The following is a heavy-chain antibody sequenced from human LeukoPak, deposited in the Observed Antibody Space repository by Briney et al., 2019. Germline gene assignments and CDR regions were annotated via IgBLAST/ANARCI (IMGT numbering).Heavy chain of an antibody. CDR2: IYPGDSDT. Sequence: GESLKISCKGSGYSFTTYWIGWVRQMPGKGLEWMGIIYPGDSDTRYSPSSQGQVTISADKSISTAYLQWSSLKASDTATYYCAREQSGYSYGGFWEIDYWGQGTLVTVSS. J-gene: IGHJ4*02. D-gene: IGHD5-18*01. CDR1: GYSFTTYW. V-gene: IGHV5-51*01. CDR3: AREQSGYSYGGFWEIDY.